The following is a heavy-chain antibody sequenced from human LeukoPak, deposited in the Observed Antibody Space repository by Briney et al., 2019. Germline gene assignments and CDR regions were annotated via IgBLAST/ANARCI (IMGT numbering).Heavy chain of an antibody. D-gene: IGHD6-13*01. CDR1: GGSLSGYY. CDR3: ARSIAAAGFARHYYYGMDV. Sequence: PSETLSLTCAVYGGSLSGYYWSWIRQPPGKGLEWIGEINHSGSTSYNPSLKSRVTISVDTSKNQFSLKLSSVTAADTAVYYCARSIAAAGFARHYYYGMDVWGQGTTVTVSS. J-gene: IGHJ6*02. V-gene: IGHV4-34*01. CDR2: INHSGST.